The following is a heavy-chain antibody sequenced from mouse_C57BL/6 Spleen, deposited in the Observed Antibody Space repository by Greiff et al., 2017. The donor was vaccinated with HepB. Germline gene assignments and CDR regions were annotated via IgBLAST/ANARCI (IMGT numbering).Heavy chain of an antibody. CDR3: TRAYLYWYFDV. CDR2: ISSGGDYI. D-gene: IGHD5-5*01. Sequence: EVKLEESGEGLVKPGGSLKLSCAASGFTFSSYAMSWVRQTPEKRLEWVAYISSGGDYIYYADTVKGRFTISRDNARNTLYLQMSSLKSEDTAMYYCTRAYLYWYFDVWGTGTTVTVSS. J-gene: IGHJ1*03. CDR1: GFTFSSYA. V-gene: IGHV5-9-1*02.